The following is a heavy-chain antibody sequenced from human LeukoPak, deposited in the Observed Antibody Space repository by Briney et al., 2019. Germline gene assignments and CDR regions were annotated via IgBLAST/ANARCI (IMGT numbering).Heavy chain of an antibody. CDR1: GGSISSYY. Sequence: SETLSLTCTVSGGSISSYYWSWIRQPPGKGLEWIGDIYYSGSTNYNPSLKSRVTISVDTSKSQFSLKLTSVTAADTAVYYCARGSSYYSDSSGYGPWGQGTLVTVSS. V-gene: IGHV4-59*01. CDR3: ARGSSYYSDSSGYGP. D-gene: IGHD3-22*01. J-gene: IGHJ5*02. CDR2: IYYSGST.